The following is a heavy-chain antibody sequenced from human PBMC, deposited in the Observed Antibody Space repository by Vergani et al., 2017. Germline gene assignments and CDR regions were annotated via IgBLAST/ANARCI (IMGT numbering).Heavy chain of an antibody. J-gene: IGHJ4*02. V-gene: IGHV1-69*01. CDR3: AGSIAAAGSGKYYFDY. Sequence: QVQLVQSGAEVKKPGSSVKVSCKASGGTFSSYAISWVRQAPGQGLEWMGGIIPIFGTANYAQKFQGRVTITADESTSTAYMELSSLRSEDTAVYYWAGSIAAAGSGKYYFDYWGQGTLVTVSS. CDR2: IIPIFGTA. CDR1: GGTFSSYA. D-gene: IGHD6-13*01.